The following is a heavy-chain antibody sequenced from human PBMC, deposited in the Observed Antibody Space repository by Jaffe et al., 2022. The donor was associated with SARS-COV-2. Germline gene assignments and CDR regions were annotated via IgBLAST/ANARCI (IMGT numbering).Heavy chain of an antibody. J-gene: IGHJ5*02. CDR2: ISGSGGST. D-gene: IGHD6-19*01. CDR3: AKVRASGWSTKHGARGWFDP. V-gene: IGHV3-23*04. Sequence: EVQLVESGGGLVQPGGSLRLSCAASGFTFSSYAMSWVRQAPGKGLEWVSAISGSGGSTYYADSVKGRFTISRDNSKNTLYLQMNSLRAEDTAVYYCAKVRASGWSTKHGARGWFDPWGQGTLVTVSS. CDR1: GFTFSSYA.